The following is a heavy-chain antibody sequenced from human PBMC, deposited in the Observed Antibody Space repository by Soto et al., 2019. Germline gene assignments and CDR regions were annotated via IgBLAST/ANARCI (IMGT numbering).Heavy chain of an antibody. D-gene: IGHD5-18*01. Sequence: SETLSLTCTVSGGSVSSGSYYWSWIRQPPGKGLEWIGYIYYSGSTSYNPSLKSRVTISVDTSKNQFSLKLSSVTAADTAVYYCAREGGYSYGGGMDVWGQGTTVTVSS. J-gene: IGHJ6*02. CDR2: IYYSGST. V-gene: IGHV4-61*01. CDR1: GGSVSSGSYY. CDR3: AREGGYSYGGGMDV.